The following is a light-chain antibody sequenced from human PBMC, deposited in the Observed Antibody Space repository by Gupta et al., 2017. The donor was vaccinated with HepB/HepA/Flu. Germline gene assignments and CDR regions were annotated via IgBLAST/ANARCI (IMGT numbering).Light chain of an antibody. V-gene: IGLV1-40*01. CDR3: QSSDNSLSVI. CDR2: GND. J-gene: IGLJ2*01. Sequence: QSVLTQPPSVSGAPGQRVTISCTGSRSNIGALYDVHWYQQLPGTAPKLLIYGNDNRPSGVPDRFSVSKSGTSACLAITGLQAEDEADYYCQSSDNSLSVIFGGGTKLTVL. CDR1: RSNIGALYD.